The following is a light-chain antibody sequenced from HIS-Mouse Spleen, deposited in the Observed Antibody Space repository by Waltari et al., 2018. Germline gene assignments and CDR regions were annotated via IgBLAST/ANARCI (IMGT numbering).Light chain of an antibody. CDR2: RNN. CDR1: SPNLGSNY. CDR3: AAWDDSLSGPV. V-gene: IGLV1-47*01. Sequence: QSVLTQPPSASGTPGQRVTISCSGSSPNLGSNYVYWYQQPPGTAPKLHIYRNNQRPSGVPDRFSGSKSGTSASLAISGLRSEDEADYYCAAWDDSLSGPVFGGGTKLTVL. J-gene: IGLJ3*02.